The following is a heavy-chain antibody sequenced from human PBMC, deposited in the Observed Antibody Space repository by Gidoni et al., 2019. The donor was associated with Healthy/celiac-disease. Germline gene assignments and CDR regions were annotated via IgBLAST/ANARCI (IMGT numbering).Heavy chain of an antibody. Sequence: EVQLVESGGGLVKPGGSLRLSCASPGFTFSSHSLNWVRQAPGKGLEWVSSISSSSSYIYYADSVKGRFTISRDNAKNSLYLQMNSLRAEDTAVYYCARFAAPMVRGAIPPLFDYWGQGTLVTVSS. J-gene: IGHJ4*02. D-gene: IGHD3-10*01. CDR2: ISSSSSYI. V-gene: IGHV3-21*01. CDR3: ARFAAPMVRGAIPPLFDY. CDR1: GFTFSSHS.